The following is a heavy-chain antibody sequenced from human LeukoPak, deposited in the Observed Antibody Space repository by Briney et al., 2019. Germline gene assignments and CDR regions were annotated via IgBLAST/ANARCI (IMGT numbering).Heavy chain of an antibody. V-gene: IGHV4-39*01. Sequence: SETLSLTCTVSGGSISSSSYYWGWIRQPPGKGLERIGSIYYSGSTYYNPSLKSRVTISVDTSENQFSLKLSSVTAADTAVYYCARLHRHCSSTSCSDYWGQGTLVTVSS. D-gene: IGHD2-2*01. CDR3: ARLHRHCSSTSCSDY. CDR1: GGSISSSSYY. CDR2: IYYSGST. J-gene: IGHJ4*02.